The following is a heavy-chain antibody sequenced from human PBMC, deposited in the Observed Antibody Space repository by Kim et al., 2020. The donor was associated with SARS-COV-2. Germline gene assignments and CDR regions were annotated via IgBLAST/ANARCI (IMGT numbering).Heavy chain of an antibody. D-gene: IGHD3-22*01. J-gene: IGHJ4*02. V-gene: IGHV3-33*01. CDR2: K. CDR3: ARDAKWLLFDY. Sequence: KYYAASGKGRFTISRDNSKNTLYLQMNSLRAEDTAVYYCARDAKWLLFDYWGQGTLVTVSS.